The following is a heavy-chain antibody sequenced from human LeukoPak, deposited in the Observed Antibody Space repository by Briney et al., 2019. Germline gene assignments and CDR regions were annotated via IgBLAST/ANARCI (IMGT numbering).Heavy chain of an antibody. Sequence: SETLSLTCAVYGGSFSGYYWSWIRQPPEKGLEWIGEINHSGSTNYNPSLKSRVTISVDTSKNQLSLKLSSVTAADTAVYYCARAGSSWWGQGTLVTVSS. J-gene: IGHJ4*02. CDR1: GGSFSGYY. D-gene: IGHD6-13*01. CDR2: INHSGST. V-gene: IGHV4-34*01. CDR3: ARAGSSW.